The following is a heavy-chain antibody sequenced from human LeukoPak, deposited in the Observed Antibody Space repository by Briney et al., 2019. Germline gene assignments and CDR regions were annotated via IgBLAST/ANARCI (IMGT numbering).Heavy chain of an antibody. D-gene: IGHD6-13*01. CDR3: AREGGSSSWFNWFDP. CDR1: GGSVSSGSYY. Sequence: SETLSLTCTVSGGSVSSGSYYWSWIRQPPGKGLEWIGYIYYSGSTNYNPSLKSRVTISVDTSKNQFPLKLSSVTAADTAVYYCAREGGSSSWFNWFDPWGQGTLVTVSS. V-gene: IGHV4-61*01. J-gene: IGHJ5*02. CDR2: IYYSGST.